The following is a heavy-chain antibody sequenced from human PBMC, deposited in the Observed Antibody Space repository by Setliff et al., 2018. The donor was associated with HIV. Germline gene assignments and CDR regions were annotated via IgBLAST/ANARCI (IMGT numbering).Heavy chain of an antibody. J-gene: IGHJ3*01. Sequence: ASVKVSCKPSGYTFTTYGLSWVRQAPGQGLEWMGWISAYNGNTNYAQKVQGRVTMTTDTSTNTAYMELRSLRSDDSAMYYCVRVGRGGYYYDAFDFWGQGTMVTVSS. CDR3: VRVGRGGYYYDAFDF. CDR1: GYTFTTYG. CDR2: ISAYNGNT. V-gene: IGHV1-18*01. D-gene: IGHD3-3*01.